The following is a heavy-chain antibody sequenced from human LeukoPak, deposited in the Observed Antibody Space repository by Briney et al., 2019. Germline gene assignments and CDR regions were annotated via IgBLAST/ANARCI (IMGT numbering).Heavy chain of an antibody. V-gene: IGHV4-61*09. CDR2: IYTSGST. J-gene: IGHJ4*02. Sequence: SETLSLTCTVSGGSISSGSYYWSWIRQPAGKGLEWIGHIYTSGSTNYNPSLKSRVTISVDTSKNQFSLKLSSVTAADTAVYYCARGRRAGITMIVVAPDYWGQGTLVTVSS. D-gene: IGHD3-22*01. CDR3: ARGRRAGITMIVVAPDY. CDR1: GGSISSGSYY.